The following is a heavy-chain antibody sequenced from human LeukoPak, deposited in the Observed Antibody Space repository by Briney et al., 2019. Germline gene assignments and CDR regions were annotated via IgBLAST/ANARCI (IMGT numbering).Heavy chain of an antibody. CDR1: VYTFTGYY. CDR2: INPNSCGT. Sequence: GASVKVSCKASVYTFTGYYIHWVRQAPGQGLEWMGWINPNSCGTNYAQKFQGRVTMTRDTSIRTAYMELSRLRSDDTAVYYCERPVADYYDSSGLNWFDPWGQGTLVTVSS. CDR3: ERPVADYYDSSGLNWFDP. D-gene: IGHD3-22*01. J-gene: IGHJ5*02. V-gene: IGHV1-2*02.